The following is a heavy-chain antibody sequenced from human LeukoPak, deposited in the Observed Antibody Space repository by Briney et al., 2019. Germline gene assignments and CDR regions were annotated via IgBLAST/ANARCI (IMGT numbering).Heavy chain of an antibody. V-gene: IGHV3-74*01. CDR1: LYPFSSYW. Sequence: GGSLRLSCAAPLYPFSSYWSHWVRQAPGKGLVWVSRINSDGSSISYADSVKGRFTISRDNAKNTLYLQMNSLRAEDTAVYYCARSIAPGGTLANAKWGQGTLVTVSS. D-gene: IGHD6-13*01. J-gene: IGHJ4*02. CDR3: ARSIAPGGTLANAK. CDR2: INSDGSSI.